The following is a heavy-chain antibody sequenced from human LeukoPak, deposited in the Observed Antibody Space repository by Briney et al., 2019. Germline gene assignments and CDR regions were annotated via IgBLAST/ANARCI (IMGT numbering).Heavy chain of an antibody. CDR3: ASRPPPSRGPYDY. CDR1: GFTFSNYE. D-gene: IGHD3-10*01. CDR2: ITSSGGTI. J-gene: IGHJ4*02. Sequence: PGGSLRLSCAASGFTFSNYEMNWVRQAPGKGLEWVSYITSSGGTIYYADSVKGRFTISRDNAKNSLYLQMHSLRAEDTAVYCCASRPPPSRGPYDYWGQGTLVTVSS. V-gene: IGHV3-48*03.